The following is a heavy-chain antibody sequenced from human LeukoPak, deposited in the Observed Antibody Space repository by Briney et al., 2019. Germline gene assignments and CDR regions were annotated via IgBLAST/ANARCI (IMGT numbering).Heavy chain of an antibody. CDR1: GFTFSTYA. J-gene: IGHJ4*02. Sequence: GGSLRLSCAASGFTFSTYALHWVRQAPGKGLEWVAVISYDDGSNKYYADSVKGRFTISRDNSKNTLYLQMNTLRTEDTAVYYCARESGGNTPYYFDYWGQGTLVTVSS. D-gene: IGHD2-2*02. CDR3: ARESGGNTPYYFDY. V-gene: IGHV3-30*04. CDR2: ISYDDGSNK.